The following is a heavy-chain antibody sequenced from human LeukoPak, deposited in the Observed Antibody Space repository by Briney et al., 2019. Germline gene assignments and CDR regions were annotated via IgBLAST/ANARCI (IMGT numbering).Heavy chain of an antibody. CDR1: GFTFDDYA. D-gene: IGHD7-27*01. J-gene: IGHJ4*02. CDR3: ARPGDNYYFDY. CDR2: ISWNSGSI. Sequence: PGGSLRLSCAASGFTFDDYAMHWVRQAPGKGLEWVSGISWNSGSIGYADSVRGRFTISRDNAKNSLYLQMNSLRAEDTAVYYCARPGDNYYFDYWGQGTLVTVSS. V-gene: IGHV3-9*01.